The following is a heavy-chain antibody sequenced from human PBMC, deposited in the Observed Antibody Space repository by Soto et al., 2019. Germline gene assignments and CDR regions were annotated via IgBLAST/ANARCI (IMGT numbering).Heavy chain of an antibody. Sequence: PSETLSLTCTVSGGSISSSNYYWVWIRQPPGKGLEWIGSIYYTGNTYYNPSLKSRVTISVDTSKNHLSLRLNSVTAADTAVYYCARLPVVVIALGYFDPWGPGTLVTVSS. CDR2: IYYTGNT. V-gene: IGHV4-39*02. D-gene: IGHD2-21*01. CDR3: ARLPVVVIALGYFDP. CDR1: GGSISSSNYY. J-gene: IGHJ5*02.